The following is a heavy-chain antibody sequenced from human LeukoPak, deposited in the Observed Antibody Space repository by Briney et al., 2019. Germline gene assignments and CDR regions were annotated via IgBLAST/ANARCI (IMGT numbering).Heavy chain of an antibody. J-gene: IGHJ3*02. CDR2: ISSSSSYI. D-gene: IGHD3-10*01. CDR3: ARAITMRAFDI. V-gene: IGHV3-21*01. Sequence: GGSLRLSCAASGFTFSTYAMSWVRQAPGKGLEWVSSISSSSSYIYYADSVKGRFTISRDNAKNSLYLQMNSLRAEDTAVYYCARAITMRAFDIWGQGTMVTVSS. CDR1: GFTFSTYA.